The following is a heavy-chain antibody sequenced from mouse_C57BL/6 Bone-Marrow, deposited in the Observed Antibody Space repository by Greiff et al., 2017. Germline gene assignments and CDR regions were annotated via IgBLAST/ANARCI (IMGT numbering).Heavy chain of an antibody. CDR1: GYTFTSYW. Sequence: VQLKQSGTVLARPGASVKMSCKTSGYTFTSYWMHWVKQRPGQGLEWIGAIYPGNSDTSYNQKFKGKATLTAVTSASTAYMELSSLTNEDSAVYYCTRREYYYGSPAWFAYWGQGTRVTVTA. D-gene: IGHD1-1*01. V-gene: IGHV1-5*01. CDR2: IYPGNSDT. CDR3: TRREYYYGSPAWFAY. J-gene: IGHJ3*01.